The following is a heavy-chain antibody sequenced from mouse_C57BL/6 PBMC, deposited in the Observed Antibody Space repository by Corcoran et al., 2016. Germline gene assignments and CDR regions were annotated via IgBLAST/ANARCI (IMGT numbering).Heavy chain of an antibody. CDR3: ARGNGNYDRFSWFAY. V-gene: IGHV1-9*01. Sequence: AEMAKAEAPVKLYRTATGHTFTGDWVERVKQRPGHGLEWIGEILPGSGSTNYNEKFKGKATFTADTSSNTAYMQLSSLTTEDSAIYYCARGNGNYDRFSWFAYWGQGTLVTVSA. CDR2: ILPGSGST. J-gene: IGHJ3*01. CDR1: GHTFTGDW. D-gene: IGHD2-1*01.